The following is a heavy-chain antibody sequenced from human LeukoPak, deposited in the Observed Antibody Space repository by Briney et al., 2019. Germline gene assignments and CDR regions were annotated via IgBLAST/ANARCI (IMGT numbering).Heavy chain of an antibody. CDR2: INPNSGGT. CDR3: ARDALGYCSSTSCYVDYYYYYMDV. D-gene: IGHD2-2*01. V-gene: IGHV1-2*02. CDR1: GYTFTGYY. Sequence: ASVKVSCKASGYTFTGYYMHWVRQAPGQGLEWMGWINPNSGGTNYAQKFQGRVTMTRDTSISTAYMELSRLRSDDTAVYYCARDALGYCSSTSCYVDYYYYYMDVWGKGTTVTVSS. J-gene: IGHJ6*03.